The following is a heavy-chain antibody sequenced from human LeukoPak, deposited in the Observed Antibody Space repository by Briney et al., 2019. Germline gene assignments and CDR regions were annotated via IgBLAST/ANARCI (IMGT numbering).Heavy chain of an antibody. CDR2: ISYDGSNK. CDR3: ARGGDY. V-gene: IGHV3-30*04. J-gene: IGHJ4*02. CDR1: GFTFSGSA. Sequence: GGSLRLSCAASGFTFSGSAMHWVRQAPGKGLEWVAVISYDGSNKYYADSVRGRFTISRDNSKNTLYLQMNSLRAEDTAVYYCARGGDYWGQGTLVTVSS.